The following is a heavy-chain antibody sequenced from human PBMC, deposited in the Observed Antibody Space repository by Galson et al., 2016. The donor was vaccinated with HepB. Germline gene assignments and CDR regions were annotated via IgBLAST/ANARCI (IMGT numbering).Heavy chain of an antibody. CDR2: SFHDEDYT. V-gene: IGHV3-30-3*01. CDR3: TREANDAFDI. J-gene: IGHJ3*02. CDR1: GFTLSKYH. Sequence: SLRLSCAASGFTLSKYHMHWVRQAPGKGLEWVALSFHDEDYTYYPDSVKGRFTISRDNTKGTLYLHMNSLQDEDTAVYYCTREANDAFDIWGQGTMLTVSS.